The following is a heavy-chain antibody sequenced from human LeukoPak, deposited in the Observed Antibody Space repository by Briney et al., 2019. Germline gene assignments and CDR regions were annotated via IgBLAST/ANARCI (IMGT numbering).Heavy chain of an antibody. CDR1: RFAFSTYA. J-gene: IGHJ4*02. V-gene: IGHV3-23*01. Sequence: PGGSLRLSCAVSRFAFSTYAMTWVRQAPGQGLEYVSTISSNGADIYYADSVKGRFTISRDNSKNTLYLQMTSLRVEDTAVYYCANYRKPQGLDYWGQGTLVTVSS. D-gene: IGHD1-14*01. CDR2: ISSNGADI. CDR3: ANYRKPQGLDY.